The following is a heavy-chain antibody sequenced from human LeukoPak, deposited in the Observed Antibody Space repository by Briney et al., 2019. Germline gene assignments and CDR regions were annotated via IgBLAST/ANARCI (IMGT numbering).Heavy chain of an antibody. Sequence: RGSLRLSCAASGFTSSSYSMNWVRQAPGKGLEWVSYISTSSRTIYYADSVKGRFTISRDNAKNSLYLQMNSLRAEDTVVYYCARAKTEAGYYGMDVWGQGTTVTVSS. D-gene: IGHD6-25*01. CDR2: ISTSSRTI. CDR3: ARAKTEAGYYGMDV. V-gene: IGHV3-48*01. CDR1: GFTSSSYS. J-gene: IGHJ6*02.